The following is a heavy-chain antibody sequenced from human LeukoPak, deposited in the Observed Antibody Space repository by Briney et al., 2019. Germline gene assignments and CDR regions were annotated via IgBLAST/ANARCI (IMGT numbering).Heavy chain of an antibody. CDR1: GFTFSSYA. Sequence: GGSLRLSCAASGFTFSSYAMHWVRQAPGKGLEGVAVISYDGSNKYYADAVKGRFTISRDNSKNTLYLQMNSLRAEDTAVYYCAKPPEVGATVGYFDYWGQGTLVTVSS. D-gene: IGHD1-26*01. V-gene: IGHV3-30-3*02. J-gene: IGHJ4*02. CDR2: ISYDGSNK. CDR3: AKPPEVGATVGYFDY.